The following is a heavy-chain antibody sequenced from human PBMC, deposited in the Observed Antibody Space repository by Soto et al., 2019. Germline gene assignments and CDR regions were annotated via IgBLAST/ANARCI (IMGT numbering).Heavy chain of an antibody. Sequence: PGGSLRLSCAASGFTFSSYSMNWVRQAPGKGLEWVSSISSSSSYIYYADSVKGRFTISRDNAKNSLYLQMNSLRAEDTAVYYCARSIVIAARTNWFDPWGQGTLVTVSS. CDR3: ARSIVIAARTNWFDP. V-gene: IGHV3-21*01. J-gene: IGHJ5*02. CDR1: GFTFSSYS. CDR2: ISSSSSYI. D-gene: IGHD6-6*01.